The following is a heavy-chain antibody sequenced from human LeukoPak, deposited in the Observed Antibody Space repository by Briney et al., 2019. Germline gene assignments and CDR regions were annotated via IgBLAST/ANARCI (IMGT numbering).Heavy chain of an antibody. CDR3: ARLRYDILTGCFDY. CDR1: GGSISSSLYY. J-gene: IGHJ4*02. Sequence: SETLSLTCTVSGGSISSSLYYWGWIRQPPGKGLEWIGSIYYSGSTYYSSSLKSRVTLSVDTSKNQFSLRLSSVTAADTAVYYCARLRYDILTGCFDYWGQGTLVTVSS. CDR2: IYYSGST. V-gene: IGHV4-39*01. D-gene: IGHD3-9*01.